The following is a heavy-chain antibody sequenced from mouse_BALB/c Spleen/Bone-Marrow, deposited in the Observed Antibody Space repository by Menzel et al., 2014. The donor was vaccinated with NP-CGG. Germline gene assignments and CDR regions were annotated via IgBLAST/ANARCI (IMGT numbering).Heavy chain of an antibody. V-gene: IGHV1-18*01. CDR3: ARPGRYDGAWFAY. D-gene: IGHD2-14*01. CDR2: INPYNGGT. J-gene: IGHJ3*01. CDR1: GYSFTVYT. Sequence: EVQLQQFGPELVKPGASMKISCKASGYSFTVYTMNWVRQSHGKNLEWIGLINPYNGGTIYNQKFKGKATLTVDKSSSTAYMELLSLTSEDSAVYYCARPGRYDGAWFAYWGQGTLVTVSA.